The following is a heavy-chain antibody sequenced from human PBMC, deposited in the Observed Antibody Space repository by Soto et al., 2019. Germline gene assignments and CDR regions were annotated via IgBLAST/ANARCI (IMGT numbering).Heavy chain of an antibody. D-gene: IGHD6-19*01. J-gene: IGHJ4*02. V-gene: IGHV3-7*01. CDR3: ARPSNIAVADFDY. Sequence: GGSLRLSCAASGFTFSSYWMSWVRQAPGKGLEWVANIKQDGSETYYVDSVKGRFTISRDNAKNSLYLQMNSLGAEDTAVYYCARPSNIAVADFDYWGQGTLVTVSS. CDR2: IKQDGSET. CDR1: GFTFSSYW.